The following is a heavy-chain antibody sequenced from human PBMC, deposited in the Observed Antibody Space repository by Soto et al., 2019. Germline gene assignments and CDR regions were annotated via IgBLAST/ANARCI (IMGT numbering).Heavy chain of an antibody. Sequence: QVQLVESGGVVVQPGRSLRLSCAASGFTFSSYGLHWVRQAPGKGLEWVAVISYDGSNKYYADSVKGRFTIARDNSKNTLYLQMNSLRAEDTAVYYCAKDHRHCSGGSCYRFDYWGQGTLVTVSS. CDR1: GFTFSSYG. V-gene: IGHV3-30*18. CDR2: ISYDGSNK. CDR3: AKDHRHCSGGSCYRFDY. D-gene: IGHD2-15*01. J-gene: IGHJ4*02.